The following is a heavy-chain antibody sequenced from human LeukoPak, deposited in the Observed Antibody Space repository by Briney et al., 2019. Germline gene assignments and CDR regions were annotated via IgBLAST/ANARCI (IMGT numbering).Heavy chain of an antibody. D-gene: IGHD4-17*01. V-gene: IGHV3-66*01. Sequence: GGSLRLSCAASGFTVSSNYMSWVRQAPGKGLEWVSVIYSGGSTYYADSVKGRFTISRDNSKNTLYLQMNSLSAEDTAVYYCARDLAGFYDYGDYVSRGGSYWGQGTLVTVSS. J-gene: IGHJ4*02. CDR2: IYSGGST. CDR1: GFTVSSNY. CDR3: ARDLAGFYDYGDYVSRGGSY.